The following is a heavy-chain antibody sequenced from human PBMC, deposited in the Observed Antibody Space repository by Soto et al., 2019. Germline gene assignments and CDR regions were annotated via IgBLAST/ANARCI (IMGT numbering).Heavy chain of an antibody. CDR3: AHIPNYYQYDWFDP. Sequence: QITLKESGPPLVKPTQTLTLTCTFSGFSLTTRGVGVGWIRQPPGKALECLALIYWDDDKRYSPSLQSRLSITKDTSKNQVVLTMTNVHPVDTAPYYCAHIPNYYQYDWFDPWGQGTLVSVSS. CDR2: IYWDDDK. CDR1: GFSLTTRGVG. D-gene: IGHD3-16*01. V-gene: IGHV2-5*02. J-gene: IGHJ5*02.